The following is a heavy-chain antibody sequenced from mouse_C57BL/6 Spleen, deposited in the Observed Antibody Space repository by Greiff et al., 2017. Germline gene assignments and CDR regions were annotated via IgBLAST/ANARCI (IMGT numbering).Heavy chain of an antibody. CDR2: IWGVGST. CDR1: GFSLTSYG. J-gene: IGHJ3*01. V-gene: IGHV2-6*01. CDR3: ASAGSSPGWFAY. D-gene: IGHD1-1*01. Sequence: QVQLQQSGPGLVAPSQSLSITCTVSGFSLTSYGVDWVRQSPGKGLEWLGVIWGVGSTNYNSALKSRLSISKDNSKSQVFLKMNSLQTDDTAMYYCASAGSSPGWFAYWGQGTLVTVSA.